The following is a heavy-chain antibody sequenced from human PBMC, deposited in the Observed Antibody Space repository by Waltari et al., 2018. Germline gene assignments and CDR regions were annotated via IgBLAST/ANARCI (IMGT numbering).Heavy chain of an antibody. CDR3: ASLEVWFDP. D-gene: IGHD3-3*01. Sequence: QVQLQQWGAGLLKPSETLSLTCAVYGGSFSGYYWSWIRQPPGKGLEWIGEINHSASTNYNPSLKSRVTRSVDTSKNQFSLKRSSVTAADTAVYYCASLEVWFDPWGQGTLVTVSS. V-gene: IGHV4-34*01. J-gene: IGHJ5*02. CDR1: GGSFSGYY. CDR2: INHSAST.